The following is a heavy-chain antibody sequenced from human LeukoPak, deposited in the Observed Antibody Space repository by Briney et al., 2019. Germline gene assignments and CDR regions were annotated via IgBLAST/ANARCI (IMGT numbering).Heavy chain of an antibody. D-gene: IGHD2-2*01. CDR3: AEVALWSYCSGTSCYFDP. Sequence: GGSLRLSCAASGFTFTSYAMTWVRQAPGKGLEWVSGITGSGGSTNYADSVKGRFTISRDNSKNTVYLQMNSLRAEDTAVYYCAEVALWSYCSGTSCYFDPWGQGTLVTVSS. CDR1: GFTFTSYA. J-gene: IGHJ5*02. V-gene: IGHV3-23*01. CDR2: ITGSGGST.